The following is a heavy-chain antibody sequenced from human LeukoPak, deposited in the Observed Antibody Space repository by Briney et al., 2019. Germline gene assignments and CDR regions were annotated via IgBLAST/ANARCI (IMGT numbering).Heavy chain of an antibody. V-gene: IGHV4-59*08. J-gene: IGHJ5*02. D-gene: IGHD6-19*01. CDR2: IYYSGST. CDR3: AKQWLDGGWFDP. CDR1: GGSISSYY. Sequence: SETLSLTCTVSGGSISSYYWSWIRQPPGKGLEWIGYIYYSGSTNYNPSLKSRVTISVDTSKNQFSLMLSSVTAADTAVYYCAKQWLDGGWFDPWGQGTLVTVSS.